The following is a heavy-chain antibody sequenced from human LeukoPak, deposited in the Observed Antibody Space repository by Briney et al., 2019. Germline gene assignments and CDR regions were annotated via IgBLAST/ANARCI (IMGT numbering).Heavy chain of an antibody. D-gene: IGHD2-15*01. V-gene: IGHV1-2*02. CDR3: ARVYVVVVAATPFDY. Sequence: ASVKVSCKASGYTFTGYYMHWVRQAPGQGLEWMGWINPNSGGTNYAQKFQGRVTMTRDTSISTAYMELSRLRSDDTAVYYRARVYVVVVAATPFDYWGQGTLVTVSS. J-gene: IGHJ4*02. CDR2: INPNSGGT. CDR1: GYTFTGYY.